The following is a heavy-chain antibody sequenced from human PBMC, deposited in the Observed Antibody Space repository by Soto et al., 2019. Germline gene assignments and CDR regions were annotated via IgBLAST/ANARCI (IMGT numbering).Heavy chain of an antibody. J-gene: IGHJ4*02. CDR1: GFAFSSYS. Sequence: GSLRLSCAASGFAFSSYSMNWVRQAPGKGLEWVSSISSSSSYIYYADSVKGRFTISRDNAKNSLYLQMNSLRAEDTAVYYCARDQNRGFGDHTFDYWGQGTLVTVSS. V-gene: IGHV3-21*01. D-gene: IGHD3-10*01. CDR3: ARDQNRGFGDHTFDY. CDR2: ISSSSSYI.